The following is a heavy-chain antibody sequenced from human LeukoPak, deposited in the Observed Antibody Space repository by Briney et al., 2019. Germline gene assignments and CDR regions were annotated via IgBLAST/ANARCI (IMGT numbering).Heavy chain of an antibody. J-gene: IGHJ4*02. CDR2: IGIDSGNT. D-gene: IGHD5-24*01. CDR1: GFTFSDYS. CDR3: ARDYKYAFDN. Sequence: GGSLRLSGAASGFTFSDYSMNWVRQAPGKGLEWISYIGIDSGNTNNADSVKGRFTISGDKAKNSLYLQMNSLRVEDTAVYYCARDYKYAFDNWGQGTLVTVSS. V-gene: IGHV3-48*01.